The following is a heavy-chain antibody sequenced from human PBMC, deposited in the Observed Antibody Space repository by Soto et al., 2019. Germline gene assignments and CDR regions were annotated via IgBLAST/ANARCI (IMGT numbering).Heavy chain of an antibody. CDR2: IIPIFGTA. D-gene: IGHD3-10*01. Sequence: GASVKVSCKASGGTFSSYAISWVRQAPGQGLEWMGGIIPIFGTANYAQKFQGRVTITADESTSTAYRELSSLRSEDTAVYYCARDLRGVYGSGSQPVWYYGMDVWGQGTTITVSS. CDR1: GGTFSSYA. J-gene: IGHJ6*02. CDR3: ARDLRGVYGSGSQPVWYYGMDV. V-gene: IGHV1-69*13.